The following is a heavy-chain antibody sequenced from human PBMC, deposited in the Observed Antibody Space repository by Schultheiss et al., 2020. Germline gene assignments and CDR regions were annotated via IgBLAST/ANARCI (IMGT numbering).Heavy chain of an antibody. V-gene: IGHV4-39*01. CDR3: ARVLSWASTHWYFDL. Sequence: SETLSLTCTVSGGSISSSSYYWGWIRQPPGKGLEWIGSIYYSGSTYYNPSLKSRVTISVDTSKNQFSLKLSSVTAADTAVYYCARVLSWASTHWYFDLWGRGTLVTVSS. D-gene: IGHD3-9*01. CDR1: GGSISSSSYY. J-gene: IGHJ2*01. CDR2: IYYSGST.